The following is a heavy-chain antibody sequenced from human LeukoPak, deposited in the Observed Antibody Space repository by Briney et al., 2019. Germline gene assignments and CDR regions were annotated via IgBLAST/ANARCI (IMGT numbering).Heavy chain of an antibody. CDR2: ISWNSGSI. D-gene: IGHD3/OR15-3a*01. V-gene: IGHV3-9*01. J-gene: IGHJ4*02. CDR3: AKDMGGLVTTFDY. CDR1: GFTFDDYA. Sequence: GGSLRLSCAASGFTFDDYAMDWVRQAPGKGLEWVSGISWNSGSIGYADSVKGRFTISRDNAKNSLYLQMNSLRAEDTALYYCAKDMGGLVTTFDYWGQGTLVTVSS.